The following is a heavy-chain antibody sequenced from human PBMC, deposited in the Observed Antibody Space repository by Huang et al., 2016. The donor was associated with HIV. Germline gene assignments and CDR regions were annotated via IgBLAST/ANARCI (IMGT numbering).Heavy chain of an antibody. CDR1: GFNFNNYD. V-gene: IGHV1-8*03. CDR3: ARARGFLYDSTGYYSRYYFDS. Sequence: QVQLVQSGAEVKKPGASVKVSCKASGFNFNNYDFNWVRQASGQGLEWMGWMKPKGGNTGYEQKFQGRVTITRNTSITTAYMELRSRRSEDTAVYYCARARGFLYDSTGYYSRYYFDSWGQGTLVTISS. D-gene: IGHD3-22*01. CDR2: MKPKGGNT. J-gene: IGHJ4*02.